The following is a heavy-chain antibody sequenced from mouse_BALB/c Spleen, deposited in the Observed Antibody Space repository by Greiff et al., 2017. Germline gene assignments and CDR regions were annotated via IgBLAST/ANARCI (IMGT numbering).Heavy chain of an antibody. V-gene: IGHV5-17*02. J-gene: IGHJ4*01. D-gene: IGHD2-1*01. CDR3: ARYIYPDAMDY. Sequence: EVQGVESGGGLVQPGGSRKLSCAASGFTFSSFGMHWVRQAPEKGLEWVAYISSGSSTIYYADTVKGRFTISRDNPKNTLFLQMTSLRSEDTAMYYCARYIYPDAMDYWGQGTSVTVSS. CDR2: ISSGSSTI. CDR1: GFTFSSFG.